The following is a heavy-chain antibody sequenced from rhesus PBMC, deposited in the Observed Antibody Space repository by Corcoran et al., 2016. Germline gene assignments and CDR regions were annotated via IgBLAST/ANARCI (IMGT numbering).Heavy chain of an antibody. CDR1: GYSISSGYY. Sequence: QVQLQESGPGLVKPSETLSLTCAVSGYSISSGYYWSWIRQPPGKGLEWIGYHTDRGSTSYTPSLKSRITISRDTSKNQFSLKLSSVTAADTAVYYCARETVTNNRFDVWGPGVLVTVSS. CDR2: HTDRGST. V-gene: IGHV4-122*02. J-gene: IGHJ5-1*01. CDR3: ARETVTNNRFDV. D-gene: IGHD4-23*01.